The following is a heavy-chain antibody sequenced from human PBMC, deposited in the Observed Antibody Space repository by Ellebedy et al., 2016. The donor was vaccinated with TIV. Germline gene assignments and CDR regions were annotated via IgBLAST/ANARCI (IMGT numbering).Heavy chain of an antibody. CDR2: MSASNANT. J-gene: IGHJ6*02. CDR3: VRDMRVPEPDPTYYYYGMDV. D-gene: IGHD1-14*01. V-gene: IGHV1-18*01. CDR1: GFTFSSYG. Sequence: GGSLRLSCAASGFTFSSYGITWVRQAPGQGLEWMGWMSASNANTKYAQKFQGRVTMTTDTSTTTAYMELRSLRSDDTAVYYCVRDMRVPEPDPTYYYYGMDVWGQGTTVTVSS.